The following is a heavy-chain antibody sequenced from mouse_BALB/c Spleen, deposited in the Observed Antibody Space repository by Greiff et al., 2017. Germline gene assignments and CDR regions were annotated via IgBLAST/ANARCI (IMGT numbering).Heavy chain of an antibody. CDR1: GFTFSSYT. J-gene: IGHJ3*01. V-gene: IGHV5-12-2*01. CDR3: ARGSYGNYGAY. D-gene: IGHD2-1*01. CDR2: ISNGGGST. Sequence: EVQGVESGGGLVQPGGSLKLSCAASGFTFSSYTMSWVRQTPEKRLEWVAYISNGGGSTYYPDTVKGRFTISRDNAKNTLYLQMSSLKSEDTAMYYCARGSYGNYGAYWGQGTLVTVSA.